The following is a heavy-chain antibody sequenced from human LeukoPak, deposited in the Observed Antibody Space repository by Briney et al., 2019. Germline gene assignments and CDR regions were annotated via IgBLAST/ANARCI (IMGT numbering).Heavy chain of an antibody. CDR1: GLALADYA. CDR3: SSWAFYLGFVF. CDR2: IHADGGRT. V-gene: IGHV3-43*02. J-gene: IGHJ6*02. Sequence: GRSLRLFCAASGLALADYAMHWVRHIPGKGLECVAHIHADGGRTFYAVSVKGRFTDSTDHGKNTLFLQRGWLMSDDTALYYFSSWAFYLGFVFWVQGATVSVCS. D-gene: IGHD2/OR15-2a*01.